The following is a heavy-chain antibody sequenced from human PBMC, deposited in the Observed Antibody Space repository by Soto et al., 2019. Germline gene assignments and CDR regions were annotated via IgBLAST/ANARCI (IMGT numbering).Heavy chain of an antibody. CDR2: ISWNSGSI. CDR1: GFTFDDYA. Sequence: GGSLRLSCAASGFTFDDYAMHWVRQAPGKGLEWVSGISWNSGSIGYADSVKGRFTISRDNAKNSLYLQMNSLRAEDTALYYCAKAHDFWSGSPYFDYCGQGTLVTVSS. V-gene: IGHV3-9*01. D-gene: IGHD3-3*01. J-gene: IGHJ4*02. CDR3: AKAHDFWSGSPYFDY.